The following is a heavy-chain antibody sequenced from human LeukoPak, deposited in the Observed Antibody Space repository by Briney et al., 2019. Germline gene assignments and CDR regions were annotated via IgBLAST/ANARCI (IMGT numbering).Heavy chain of an antibody. CDR1: GFTFSSYG. Sequence: PGGSLRLSCAASGFTFSSYGMHWVRQAPGKGLEWVAVIPYDGSNKYYADSVKGRFTISRDNSKNTLYLQMNSLRAEDTAVYYCAKDSGAWLGIVEGYFDLWGRGTLVTVSS. V-gene: IGHV3-30*18. J-gene: IGHJ2*01. CDR3: AKDSGAWLGIVEGYFDL. D-gene: IGHD6-19*01. CDR2: IPYDGSNK.